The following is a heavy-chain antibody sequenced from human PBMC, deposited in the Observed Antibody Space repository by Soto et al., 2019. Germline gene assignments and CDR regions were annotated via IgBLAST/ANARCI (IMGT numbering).Heavy chain of an antibody. D-gene: IGHD3-3*01. Sequence: GGSLRLSCAASGFTFSSYAMSWVRQAPGKGLEWVSVISGSSTRTYSADSVKGRFIISRDNSKNTLYLQMNSLRAEDTALYFCAKGLRDFWSGPDYYYMDVWGKGTTVTVSS. J-gene: IGHJ6*03. CDR3: AKGLRDFWSGPDYYYMDV. CDR1: GFTFSSYA. V-gene: IGHV3-23*01. CDR2: ISGSSTRT.